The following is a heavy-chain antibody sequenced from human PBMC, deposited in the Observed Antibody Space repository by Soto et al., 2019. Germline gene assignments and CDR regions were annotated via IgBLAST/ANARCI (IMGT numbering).Heavy chain of an antibody. CDR2: ISGSGGST. CDR3: AKVAYGSGSYYALGAFDI. D-gene: IGHD3-10*01. J-gene: IGHJ3*02. Sequence: PGWSLRLSCAASGFTFSSYAMSWVRQAPGKGLEWVSAISGSGGSTYYADSVKGRFTISRDNSKNTLYLQMNSLRAEDTAVYYCAKVAYGSGSYYALGAFDIWGKGTMVTVSS. V-gene: IGHV3-23*01. CDR1: GFTFSSYA.